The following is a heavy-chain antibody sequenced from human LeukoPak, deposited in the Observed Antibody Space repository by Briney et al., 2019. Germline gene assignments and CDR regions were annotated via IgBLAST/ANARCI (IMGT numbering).Heavy chain of an antibody. CDR3: ARGPLSGYEDY. Sequence: GGSLRLSCAASGFPFSNSGMHWVRQTPGKGLEWVAFLRYDASSKFYTDSVKGRFTISRDNSKNTVYLQMIGLRPEDAAVYYCARGPLSGYEDYWGQGILVAVSS. J-gene: IGHJ4*02. CDR2: LRYDASSK. CDR1: GFPFSNSG. D-gene: IGHD5-12*01. V-gene: IGHV3-30*02.